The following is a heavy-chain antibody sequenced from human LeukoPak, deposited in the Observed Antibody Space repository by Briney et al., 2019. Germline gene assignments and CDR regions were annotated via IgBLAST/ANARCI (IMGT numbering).Heavy chain of an antibody. CDR2: IKSKSDVGAT. CDR1: GFTFSYAR. CDR3: YTVLVWGGYDAKETDK. V-gene: IGHV3-15*01. D-gene: IGHD5-12*01. Sequence: GGSLRLSCVGSGFTFSYARRNWVGRAPGKGLDWVGRIKSKSDVGATDYTAPVKGRFTISRDDSENTLYLHMNSLGTEDTGVYYCYTVLVWGGYDAKETDKWGQGTLVTVSS. J-gene: IGHJ4*02.